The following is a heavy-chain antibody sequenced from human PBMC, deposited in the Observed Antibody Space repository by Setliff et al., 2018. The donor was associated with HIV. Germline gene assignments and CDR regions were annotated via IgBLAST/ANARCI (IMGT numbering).Heavy chain of an antibody. CDR3: AARPAAEFFEH. CDR2: IYHSGST. D-gene: IGHD6-25*01. V-gene: IGHV4-4*02. Sequence: SETLSLTCAVSGVSISTGNWWSWVRQPPGKGLEWIGEIYHSGSTNYNPSLKSRVTLSVDKSNNQFSLKLTSVTAADTAVYYCAARPAAEFFEHWGQGTLVTVSS. CDR1: GVSISTGNW. J-gene: IGHJ4*02.